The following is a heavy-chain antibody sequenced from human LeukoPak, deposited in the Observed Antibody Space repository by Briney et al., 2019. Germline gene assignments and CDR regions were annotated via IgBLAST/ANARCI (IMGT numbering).Heavy chain of an antibody. CDR3: ALGGAYGGNSAVDY. CDR1: GGSISSYY. D-gene: IGHD4-23*01. J-gene: IGHJ4*02. Sequence: SETLSPTCTVSGGSISSYYWSWIRQPPGKGLEWIGYIYYSGSTNYNPSLKSRVTISVDTSKNQFSLKLSSVTAADTAVYYCALGGAYGGNSAVDYWGQGTLVTVSS. V-gene: IGHV4-59*01. CDR2: IYYSGST.